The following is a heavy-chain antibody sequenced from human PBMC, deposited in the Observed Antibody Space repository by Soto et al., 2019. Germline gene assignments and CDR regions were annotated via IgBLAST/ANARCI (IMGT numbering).Heavy chain of an antibody. V-gene: IGHV4-34*01. J-gene: IGHJ6*02. CDR2: INHSGST. CDR3: ARQYSSSYYYYYGMDV. D-gene: IGHD6-6*01. Sequence: ASETLSLTCAVYGGSFSGYYWSWIRQPPGKGLEWIGEINHSGSTNYNPSLKSRVTISVDTSKNQFSLKLSSVTAADTAVYYCARQYSSSYYYYYGMDVWGQGTTVTVSS. CDR1: GGSFSGYY.